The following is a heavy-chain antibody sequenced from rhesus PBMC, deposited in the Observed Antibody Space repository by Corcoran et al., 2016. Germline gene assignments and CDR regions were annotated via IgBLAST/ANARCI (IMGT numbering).Heavy chain of an antibody. V-gene: IGHV3S5*01. CDR2: ISNGCGSQ. D-gene: IGHD5-42*01. CDR1: GFTFSSYG. Sequence: EVQLVESGGGLVQPGGSLRLSCAASGFTFSSYGMSWVRQAPGKGLEWVSYISNGCGSQYYADSVKGRFTSSRDNSKNTLSLQMNSLRAEDTAVYYCAKRGYSGYSLLNDAFDFWGQGLRVTVSS. J-gene: IGHJ3*01. CDR3: AKRGYSGYSLLNDAFDF.